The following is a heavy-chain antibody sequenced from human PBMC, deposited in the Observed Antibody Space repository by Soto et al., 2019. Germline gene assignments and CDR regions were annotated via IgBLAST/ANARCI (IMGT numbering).Heavy chain of an antibody. Sequence: EAHLVGSGGGLVQPGGSLRLSCAASGFAVSANYLSWVRQAPGKGLEWVSLIYSGGDTDYADSVRGRLTISRDNSKNTLYLQMTSLKADDAGVYYCATRMTTAPYWGQGALVNVSS. CDR3: ATRMTTAPY. CDR1: GFAVSANY. D-gene: IGHD4-17*01. J-gene: IGHJ4*02. CDR2: IYSGGDT. V-gene: IGHV3-66*01.